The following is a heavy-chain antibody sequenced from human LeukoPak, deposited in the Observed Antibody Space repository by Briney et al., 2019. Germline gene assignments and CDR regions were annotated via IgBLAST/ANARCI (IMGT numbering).Heavy chain of an antibody. D-gene: IGHD6-13*01. CDR2: ISGSGGST. J-gene: IGHJ5*02. V-gene: IGHV3-23*01. Sequence: GGSLRLSCAASGFTFSSYAMSWVRQAPGKGLEWVSAISGSGGSTYYADSVKGRFTISRDNSKNTLYLQMNSLRAEDTAVYYCAKDLIAAAGTSYDWFDPWGQGTLVTVSS. CDR1: GFTFSSYA. CDR3: AKDLIAAAGTSYDWFDP.